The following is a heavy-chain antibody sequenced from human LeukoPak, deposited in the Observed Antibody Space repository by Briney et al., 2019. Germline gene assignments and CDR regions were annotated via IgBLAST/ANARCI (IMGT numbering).Heavy chain of an antibody. Sequence: GASVKVSCKASGYTFTSYYMHWVRQATGQGLEWMGWMNPNSGNTGYAQKFQGRVTMTRNTSISTAYMELSSLRSEDTAVYYCARFSGNPYLGYYYYMDVWGKGTTVTISS. CDR2: MNPNSGNT. D-gene: IGHD3-10*01. CDR1: GYTFTSYY. CDR3: ARFSGNPYLGYYYYMDV. J-gene: IGHJ6*03. V-gene: IGHV1-8*02.